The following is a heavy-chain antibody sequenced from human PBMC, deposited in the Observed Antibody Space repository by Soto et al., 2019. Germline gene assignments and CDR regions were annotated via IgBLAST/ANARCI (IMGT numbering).Heavy chain of an antibody. CDR2: ISYDGSNK. CDR3: ARSSITMVRGVIITSDALIY. Sequence: GGSLRLSCAASGFTFSSYGMHWVRQAPGKGLEWVAVISYDGSNKYYADSVKGRFTISRDNSKNTLYLQMNSLRAEDTAVYYCARSSITMVRGVIITSDALIYWGQGTLVTVSS. CDR1: GFTFSSYG. V-gene: IGHV3-30*03. D-gene: IGHD3-10*01. J-gene: IGHJ4*02.